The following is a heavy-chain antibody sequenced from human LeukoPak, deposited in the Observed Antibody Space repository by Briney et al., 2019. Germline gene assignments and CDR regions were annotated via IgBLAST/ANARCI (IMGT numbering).Heavy chain of an antibody. V-gene: IGHV1-2*02. D-gene: IGHD2-2*01. CDR3: ARDKPIVVVPAAFDY. CDR1: GGTFSSYA. Sequence: ASVKVSCKASGGTFSSYAISWVRQAPGQGLEWMGWINPNSGGTNYAQKFQGRVTMTRDTSIGTAYMELSRLRSDDTAVYYCARDKPIVVVPAAFDYWGQGTLVTVSS. CDR2: INPNSGGT. J-gene: IGHJ4*02.